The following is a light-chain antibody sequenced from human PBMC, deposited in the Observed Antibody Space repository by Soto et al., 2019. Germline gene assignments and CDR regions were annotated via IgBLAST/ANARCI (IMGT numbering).Light chain of an antibody. CDR3: QKRSNWPPWT. CDR2: DAS. J-gene: IGKJ1*01. CDR1: QSVSSN. Sequence: EIVMTQSPVTLSVSPGERATLSCTASQSVSSNLAWYQQKPGQAPRLLIYDASNRATGIPDRFSGSGSGTDFTLTISRLEPEDFAVYYCQKRSNWPPWTFGQGTKVDIK. V-gene: IGKV3-11*01.